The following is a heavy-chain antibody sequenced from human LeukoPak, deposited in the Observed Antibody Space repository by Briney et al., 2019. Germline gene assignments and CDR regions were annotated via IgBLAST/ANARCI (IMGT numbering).Heavy chain of an antibody. J-gene: IGHJ4*02. CDR2: INPNSGGT. CDR3: ARADIVGATTNVAY. CDR1: GYTFTGYY. Sequence: ASVKVSCKASGYTFTGYYMHWVRQAPGQGLEWMGWINPNSGGTNYAQKFQGRVTMTRDTSISTAYMELSRLRSDDTAVYYCARADIVGATTNVAYWGQGTLVTVSS. D-gene: IGHD1-26*01. V-gene: IGHV1-2*02.